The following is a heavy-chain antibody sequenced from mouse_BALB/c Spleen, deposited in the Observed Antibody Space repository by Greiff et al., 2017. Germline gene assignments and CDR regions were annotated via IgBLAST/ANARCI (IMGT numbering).Heavy chain of an antibody. CDR2: IWAGGST. J-gene: IGHJ2*01. CDR1: GFSLTSYG. Sequence: VKVVESGPGLVAPSQSLSITCTVSGFSLTSYGVHWVRQPPGKGLEWLGVIWAGGSTNNNSAHMSSLIISKDNSKNQVFLKMNSLQTDDTAMYYCAREGYSYWGQGTTLTVSS. CDR3: AREGYSY. V-gene: IGHV2-9*02. D-gene: IGHD2-14*01.